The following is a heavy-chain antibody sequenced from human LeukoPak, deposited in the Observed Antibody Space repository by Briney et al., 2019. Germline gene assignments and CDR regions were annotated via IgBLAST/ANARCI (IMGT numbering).Heavy chain of an antibody. V-gene: IGHV3-64*01. J-gene: IGHJ4*02. CDR3: AKVQFTVVTPPDY. Sequence: GGSLRLSCAASGFTFSSYAMHWVRQAPGKGLEYVSAISSNGGSTYYANSVKGRFTISRDNSKNTLYLQMGSLRAEDMAVYYCAKVQFTVVTPPDYWGQGTLVTVSS. CDR1: GFTFSSYA. CDR2: ISSNGGST. D-gene: IGHD4-23*01.